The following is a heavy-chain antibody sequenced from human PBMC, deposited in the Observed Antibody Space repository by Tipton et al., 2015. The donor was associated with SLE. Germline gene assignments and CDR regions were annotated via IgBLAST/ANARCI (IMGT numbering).Heavy chain of an antibody. Sequence: VQLVQSGAEVKKPGESLKISCKGSGYSFTSYWIGWVRQAPGQGLEWMGRIIPIFGTANYAQKFQGRVTITADESTSTAYMELSSLRSEDTAVYYCANRPSQDWFDPWGQGTLVTVSS. CDR2: IIPIFGTA. CDR3: ANRPSQDWFDP. CDR1: GYSFTSYW. V-gene: IGHV1-69*18. J-gene: IGHJ5*02.